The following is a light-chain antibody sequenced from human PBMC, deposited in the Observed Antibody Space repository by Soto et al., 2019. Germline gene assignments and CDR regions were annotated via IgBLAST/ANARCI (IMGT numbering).Light chain of an antibody. J-gene: IGKJ1*01. CDR2: KAS. Sequence: DIQMTQSPSTLSASVGDRVTITCRASQSIDNWLAWYQQKPGKAPKLLIYKASSLESGVPSRFSGSGSGTEFTLTISSLQPDDFATYYCQQYNSYPWTFGQGTKVVIK. V-gene: IGKV1-5*03. CDR3: QQYNSYPWT. CDR1: QSIDNW.